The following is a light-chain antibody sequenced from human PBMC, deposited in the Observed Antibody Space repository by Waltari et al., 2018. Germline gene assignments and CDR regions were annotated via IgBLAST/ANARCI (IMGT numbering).Light chain of an antibody. Sequence: QSVLTQPPSASGTPGQRVTISCSGSSSNIGSNTVNWYQQLPGTAPKLLIYSNNQRPSGVPDLFSGSKSGTSASLAISGLQSEDEADYYCAAWDDSLNGPLFGGGTKLTVL. CDR3: AAWDDSLNGPL. J-gene: IGLJ2*01. CDR2: SNN. CDR1: SSNIGSNT. V-gene: IGLV1-44*01.